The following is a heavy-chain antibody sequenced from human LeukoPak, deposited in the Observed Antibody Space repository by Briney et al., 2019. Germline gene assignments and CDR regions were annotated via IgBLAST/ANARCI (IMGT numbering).Heavy chain of an antibody. CDR3: AREVVACSSTSCYTEQLYYFHY. J-gene: IGHJ4*02. V-gene: IGHV1-69*06. Sequence: ASVKVSCKASGGTFSRYAISWVRRAPGQGLEWMGGIIPIFGTANYAQKFQGRVTNTADKCTSTDYMELSSLGSEDTAVYYCAREVVACSSTSCYTEQLYYFHYWGEGTLVTVSS. D-gene: IGHD2-2*02. CDR2: IIPIFGTA. CDR1: GGTFSRYA.